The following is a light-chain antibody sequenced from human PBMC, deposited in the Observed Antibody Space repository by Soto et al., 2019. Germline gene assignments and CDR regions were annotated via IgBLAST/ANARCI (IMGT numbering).Light chain of an antibody. CDR1: QTVSSNY. J-gene: IGKJ1*01. V-gene: IGKV3-20*01. CDR2: AES. CDR3: QMYGTSPKP. Sequence: EIVLTQSPGTLSLSPGERDTLSCRASQTVSSNYLAWYQQKPGQAPRILIYAESTRATGIPDRLSGSGSGTDLTLSISRLEPEDFAVHYCQMYGTSPKPFGQGTKGDIK.